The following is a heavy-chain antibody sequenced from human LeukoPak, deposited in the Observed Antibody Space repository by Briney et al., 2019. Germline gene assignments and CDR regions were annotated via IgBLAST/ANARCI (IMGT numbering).Heavy chain of an antibody. V-gene: IGHV3-23*01. CDR3: AKRKRTICGSGGSCSTRGDAFDI. Sequence: GGSLRLSCAASGFTFSSHVTSWVRQAPGKGLEWVSAISGSGGSTYYADSVKGRFTISRDNSKNTLYLQMNSLRAEDTAVYYCAKRKRTICGSGGSCSTRGDAFDIWGQGTMVTVSS. J-gene: IGHJ3*02. CDR1: GFTFSSHV. CDR2: ISGSGGST. D-gene: IGHD2-15*01.